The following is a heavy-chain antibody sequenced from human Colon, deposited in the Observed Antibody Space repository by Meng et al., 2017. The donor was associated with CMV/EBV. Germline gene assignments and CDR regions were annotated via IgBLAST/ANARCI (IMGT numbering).Heavy chain of an antibody. Sequence: SLKISCVASGFAFSESGMHWIRQTPGRGLEWVAGITWTSGSTGYADSVRGRFTISRNNAKNSLYLQMNSLRLEDTALYYCAKDLSSFASLPMDFWGQGTPVTVSS. CDR1: GFAFSESG. J-gene: IGHJ4*02. CDR3: AKDLSSFASLPMDF. D-gene: IGHD2-15*01. CDR2: ITWTSGST. V-gene: IGHV3-9*01.